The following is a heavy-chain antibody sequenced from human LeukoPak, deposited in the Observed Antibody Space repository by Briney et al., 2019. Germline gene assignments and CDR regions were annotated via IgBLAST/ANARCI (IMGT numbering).Heavy chain of an antibody. V-gene: IGHV4-30-4*01. Sequence: TPSETLSLTCTVSGGYISRGVYYWRWIRQPPGKGLEWIGYIYYSGSTYYNPSLKSRVTISVDTSKTQLSLKLSSVTAADTAVYYYGGKCGHGCSRSYRYRGQGTLVTVSS. CDR2: IYYSGST. CDR1: GGYISRGVYY. J-gene: IGHJ4*02. CDR3: GGKCGHGCSRSYRY. D-gene: IGHD3-16*02.